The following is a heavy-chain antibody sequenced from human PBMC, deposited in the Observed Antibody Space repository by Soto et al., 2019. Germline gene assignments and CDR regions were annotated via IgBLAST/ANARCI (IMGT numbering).Heavy chain of an antibody. CDR1: GFSLSTSGVG. V-gene: IGHV2-5*02. CDR2: IYWDDSK. CDR3: ALKGPEDWPLDY. J-gene: IGHJ4*02. D-gene: IGHD3-9*01. Sequence: QITLKDSGPTLVRPTQTLTLTCAFSGFSLSTSGVGVGWIRQPPGKALEWLAVIYWDDSKHYSPSLRSRLTITKDTSKNQVVLTMTNMDPMDTGTYYCALKGPEDWPLDYWGQGTLVTVSS.